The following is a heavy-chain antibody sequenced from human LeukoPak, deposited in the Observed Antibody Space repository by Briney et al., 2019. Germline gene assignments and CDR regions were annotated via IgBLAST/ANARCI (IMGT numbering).Heavy chain of an antibody. J-gene: IGHJ4*02. CDR1: GGSISNYF. CDR2: IYTTGIT. Sequence: PSETLSLTCTVSGGSISNYFWSWIRQRAGKGLEGIGRIYTTGITNCNPSLESRVTMSVDTSKNQFSLRLNSVTAADTAVYFCARNALRGYNYGFDYWGQGTLVTVSS. V-gene: IGHV4-4*07. D-gene: IGHD5-18*01. CDR3: ARNALRGYNYGFDY.